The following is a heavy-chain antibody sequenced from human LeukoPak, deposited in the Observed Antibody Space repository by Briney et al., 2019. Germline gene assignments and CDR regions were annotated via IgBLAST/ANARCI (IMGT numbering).Heavy chain of an antibody. V-gene: IGHV4-34*01. J-gene: IGHJ6*03. CDR1: GGSFSGYY. CDR2: INHSGST. CDR3: ASQYYDFWSGYSPYSYYMDV. D-gene: IGHD3-3*01. Sequence: SETLSLTCAVYGGSFSGYYWSWIRQPPGKGLEWIGEINHSGSTNYNPSLKSRVTISVDTSKNQFSLKLSSVTAADTAVYYCASQYYDFWSGYSPYSYYMDVWGKGTTVTVS.